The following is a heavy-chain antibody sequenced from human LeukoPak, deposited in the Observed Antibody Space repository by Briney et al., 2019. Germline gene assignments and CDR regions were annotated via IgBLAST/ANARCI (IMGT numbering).Heavy chain of an antibody. CDR3: ARGGYGGNGFDY. CDR1: GYTFTSYG. Sequence: ASVKVSCKASGYTFTSYGISWVRQAPGQGLEWMGRIIPILGIANYAQKFQDRVTINADKSTSTVYMELSSLRSEDTAVYYCARGGYGGNGFDYWGQGTLVTVS. V-gene: IGHV1-69*04. J-gene: IGHJ4*02. CDR2: IIPILGIA. D-gene: IGHD4-23*01.